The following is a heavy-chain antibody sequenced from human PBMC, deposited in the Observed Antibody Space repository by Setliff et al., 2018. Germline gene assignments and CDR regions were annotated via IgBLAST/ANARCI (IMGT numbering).Heavy chain of an antibody. Sequence: GASVKVSCKASGYTFTSYDINWVRQATGQGLEWMGWMNPNSGNTGYAQKFQGRVTITADESTSTAYMELRSLRSDDTAMYYCARDLSTTVMTRSWYYFDYWGQGTLVTVS. V-gene: IGHV1-8*03. CDR2: MNPNSGNT. CDR1: GYTFTSYD. D-gene: IGHD4-17*01. CDR3: ARDLSTTVMTRSWYYFDY. J-gene: IGHJ4*02.